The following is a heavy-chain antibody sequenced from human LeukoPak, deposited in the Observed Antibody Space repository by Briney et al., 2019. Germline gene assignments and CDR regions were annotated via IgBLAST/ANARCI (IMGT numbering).Heavy chain of an antibody. CDR3: ARGYDSSGYLDY. V-gene: IGHV3-21*01. D-gene: IGHD3-22*01. CDR2: ISSSSSYI. CDR1: GVTFSSYS. J-gene: IGHJ4*02. Sequence: PGGSLRLSCAASGVTFSSYSRNWVRQAPGKGLEWVASISSSSSYIYYADSVKGRFTISRDNAKNSLYLPMNSLRAEDTAVYYCARGYDSSGYLDYWGQGTLVTVSS.